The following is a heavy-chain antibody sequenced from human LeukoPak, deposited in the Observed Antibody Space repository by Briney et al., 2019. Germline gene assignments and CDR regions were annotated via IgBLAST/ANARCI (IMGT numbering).Heavy chain of an antibody. J-gene: IGHJ4*02. CDR1: GFTFSSYS. V-gene: IGHV3-21*01. CDR3: ARGVDDSSGYYDHFDY. Sequence: GGSLRLSCAASGFTFSSYSMNWVRQAPGKGLEWVSSISSSSSYIYYADSVKGRFTISRDNAKNSLYLQMNSLRAEDTAVYYCARGVDDSSGYYDHFDYWGQGTLVTVSS. CDR2: ISSSSSYI. D-gene: IGHD3-22*01.